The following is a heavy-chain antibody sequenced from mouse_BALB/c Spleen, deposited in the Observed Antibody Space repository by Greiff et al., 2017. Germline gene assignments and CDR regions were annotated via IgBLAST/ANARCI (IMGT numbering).Heavy chain of an antibody. V-gene: IGHV5-6-5*01. D-gene: IGHD2-14*01. CDR3: ARGEYGNRYAAWFAY. CDR2: ISSGGST. J-gene: IGHJ3*01. CDR1: GFTFSSYA. Sequence: EVKLVESGGGLVKPGGSLKLSCAASGFTFSSYAMSWVRQTPEKRLEWVASISSGGSTYYPDSVKGRFTISRDNARNILYLQMSSLRSEDTAMYYCARGEYGNRYAAWFAYWGQGTLVTVSA.